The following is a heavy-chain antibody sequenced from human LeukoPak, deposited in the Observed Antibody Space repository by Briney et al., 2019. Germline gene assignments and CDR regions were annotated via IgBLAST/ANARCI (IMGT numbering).Heavy chain of an antibody. CDR3: AREVDSMNYYYYYYMDV. D-gene: IGHD4-11*01. V-gene: IGHV4-4*07. CDR1: GGSISSYY. Sequence: SETLSLTCTVSGGSISSYYWSWIRQPAGKGLEWIGRIYTSGSTNYNPSLKSRVTMSVDTSKNQFSLKLSSVTAADTAVYYCAREVDSMNYYYYYYMDVWGKGTTVTVSS. J-gene: IGHJ6*03. CDR2: IYTSGST.